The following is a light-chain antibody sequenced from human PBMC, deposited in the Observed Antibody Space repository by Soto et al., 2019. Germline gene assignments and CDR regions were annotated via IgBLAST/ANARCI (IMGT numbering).Light chain of an antibody. CDR1: QSVSSSY. Sequence: EIVLTQSPGTLSLSPGERATLSCRASQSVSSSYLAWYQQKPGQAPRLLIYGASSRATGIPDRFSGSGSGKDFTLTSSRLEPEDFAVYYCQHYGSSALFGPGTKVDIK. CDR2: GAS. J-gene: IGKJ3*01. V-gene: IGKV3-20*01. CDR3: QHYGSSAL.